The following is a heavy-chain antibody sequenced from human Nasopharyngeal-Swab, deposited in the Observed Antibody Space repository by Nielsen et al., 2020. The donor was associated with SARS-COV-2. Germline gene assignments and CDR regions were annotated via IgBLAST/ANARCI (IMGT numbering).Heavy chain of an antibody. V-gene: IGHV1-2*02. D-gene: IGHD4-17*01. CDR1: GYTFNTYT. Sequence: ASVKVSCKASGYTFNTYTISWVRQAPGQGLEWMGWINPHSRGTKYAQKFQGRVTMTSDTSINTAYMELRRLRSDDTAVYYCARDDYGDYGYFGHWGQGTLVTVSS. CDR3: ARDDYGDYGYFGH. J-gene: IGHJ4*02. CDR2: INPHSRGT.